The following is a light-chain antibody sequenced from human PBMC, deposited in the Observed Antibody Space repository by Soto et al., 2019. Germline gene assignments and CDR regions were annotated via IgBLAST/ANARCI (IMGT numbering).Light chain of an antibody. CDR1: SSDVGDYDF. Sequence: QSALTQPASVSGSPGQSITISCTGSSSDVGDYDFVSWYQQHPGKAPKLIIYEVGDRPSGVSNRFSGSKSGNTASLTISGLQAEDDAHYYCSSFTSTSTLVVFGGGTKLTVL. J-gene: IGLJ2*01. CDR2: EVG. V-gene: IGLV2-14*01. CDR3: SSFTSTSTLVV.